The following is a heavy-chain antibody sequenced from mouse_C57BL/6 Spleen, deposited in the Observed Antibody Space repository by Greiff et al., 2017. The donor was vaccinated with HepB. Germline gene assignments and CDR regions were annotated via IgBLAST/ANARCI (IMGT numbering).Heavy chain of an antibody. Sequence: VQLQESGAELVKPGASVKISCKASGYAFSSYWMNWVKQRPGKGLEWIGQIYPGDGDTNYNGKFKGKATLTADKSSSTAYMQLSSLTSEDSAVYFCARGGYYAYYYFDYWGQGTTLTVSS. CDR2: IYPGDGDT. V-gene: IGHV1-80*01. D-gene: IGHD1-2*01. CDR3: ARGGYYAYYYFDY. J-gene: IGHJ2*01. CDR1: GYAFSSYW.